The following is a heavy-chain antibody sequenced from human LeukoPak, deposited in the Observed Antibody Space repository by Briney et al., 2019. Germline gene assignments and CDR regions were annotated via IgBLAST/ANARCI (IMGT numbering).Heavy chain of an antibody. CDR1: GFTFSSYA. D-gene: IGHD6-19*01. CDR3: ARHGYTSGWVRS. Sequence: SGGSLRLSCAASGFTFSSYAMSWVRQAPGKGLEGVSVIYSGGSTYYADSVKGRFTISRDNSKTTLYLQMNSLRAEDTAVYYCARHGYTSGWVRSWGQGTLVTVST. J-gene: IGHJ1*01. V-gene: IGHV3-53*01. CDR2: IYSGGST.